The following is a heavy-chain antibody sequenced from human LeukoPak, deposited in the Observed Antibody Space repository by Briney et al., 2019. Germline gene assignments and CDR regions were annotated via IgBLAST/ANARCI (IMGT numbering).Heavy chain of an antibody. V-gene: IGHV3-33*01. CDR1: GFTFSSYG. CDR2: VWCDGSKK. D-gene: IGHD3-22*01. Sequence: GGSLRLSCAASGFTFSSYGMHWVRQAPGKGLEWVAVVWCDGSKKYSADSVKGRITISRDDSKDTLYLHTNSLRAEDTAVYYCARGVGYYDSSGTIDYWGQGTLVTVSS. CDR3: ARGVGYYDSSGTIDY. J-gene: IGHJ4*02.